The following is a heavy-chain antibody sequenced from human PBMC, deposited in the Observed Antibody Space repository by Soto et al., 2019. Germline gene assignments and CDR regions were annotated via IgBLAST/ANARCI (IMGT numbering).Heavy chain of an antibody. Sequence: ASVKVSCKASGYTFTSYDINWVRQATGQGLEWMGWMNPNSGNTGYAQKFQGRVTMTRNTSISTAYMELSSLRSEDTAVYYCATRVYAKDMVVVPASFRQFGPEYYFDYWGQGTLVTVSS. CDR3: ATRVYAKDMVVVPASFRQFGPEYYFDY. J-gene: IGHJ4*02. V-gene: IGHV1-8*01. D-gene: IGHD2-2*01. CDR2: MNPNSGNT. CDR1: GYTFTSYD.